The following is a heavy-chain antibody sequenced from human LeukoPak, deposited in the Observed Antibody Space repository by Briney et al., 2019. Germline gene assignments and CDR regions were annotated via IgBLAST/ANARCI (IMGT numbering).Heavy chain of an antibody. CDR1: EMSFSAYY. CDR3: ARGFPPGSGSRGSHAFDV. CDR2: TNYGGST. D-gene: IGHD6-19*01. V-gene: IGHV4-34*01. Sequence: PSETLPLTCAVSEMSFSAYYWNWIRQSPGKGLEWIGETNYGGSTKYTPSLEGRGTILIDTSKNQFSLKLTSVTAADTAVYYCARGFPPGSGSRGSHAFDVWGQGTMVTVSS. J-gene: IGHJ3*01.